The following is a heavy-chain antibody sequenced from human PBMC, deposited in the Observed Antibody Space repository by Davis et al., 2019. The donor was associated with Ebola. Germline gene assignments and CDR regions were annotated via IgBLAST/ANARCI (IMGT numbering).Heavy chain of an antibody. V-gene: IGHV4-59*01. CDR1: GGSISSYY. CDR2: IHYSGVT. J-gene: IGHJ4*02. D-gene: IGHD6-13*01. Sequence: MPGGSLRLSCTVPGGSISSYYWSWIRQPPGKGLEWIGYIHYSGVTNYNPSLNSRVTISVDTSRNQFSLKLNSVTAADTAVYFCAREVPGAGHLDYWGQGILVTVSS. CDR3: AREVPGAGHLDY.